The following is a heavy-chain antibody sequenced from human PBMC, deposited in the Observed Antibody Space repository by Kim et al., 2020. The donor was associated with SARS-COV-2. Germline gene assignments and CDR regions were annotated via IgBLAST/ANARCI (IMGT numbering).Heavy chain of an antibody. CDR3: ASRRIRGWPFVVVPAAHYYYYGMDV. J-gene: IGHJ6*02. Sequence: SETLSLTCAVYGGSFSGYYWSWIRQPPGKGLEWIGEINHSGSTNYNPSLKSRVTISVDTSKNQFSLKLSSVTAADTAVYYCASRRIRGWPFVVVPAAHYYYYGMDVWGQGTTVTVSS. D-gene: IGHD2-2*01. V-gene: IGHV4-34*01. CDR1: GGSFSGYY. CDR2: INHSGST.